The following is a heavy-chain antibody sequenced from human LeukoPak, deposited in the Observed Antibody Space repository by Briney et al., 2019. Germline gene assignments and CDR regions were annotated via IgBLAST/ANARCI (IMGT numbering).Heavy chain of an antibody. Sequence: PGESLKISCKGSGFTFSSYWMSWVRQAPGKGLEWVANIKQDGSEKYYVDSVKGRFTISRDNAKNSLYLQMNSLRAEDTAVYYCASWGGNYYGSGSYAFDIWGLGTMVTVSS. CDR2: IKQDGSEK. D-gene: IGHD3-10*01. J-gene: IGHJ3*02. CDR3: ASWGGNYYGSGSYAFDI. V-gene: IGHV3-7*01. CDR1: GFTFSSYW.